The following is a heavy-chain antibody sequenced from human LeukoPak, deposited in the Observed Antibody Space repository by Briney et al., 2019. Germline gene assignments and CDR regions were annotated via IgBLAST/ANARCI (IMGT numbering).Heavy chain of an antibody. V-gene: IGHV3-21*01. Sequence: PGGSLRLSSAASGFTFSSYSMNWVRQAPGKGLEWVSSISSSSSYIYYADSVKARFTISRDNAKNSLDLQMNSLRAEDTAVYYCARDQMVRGGYFDYWGQGTLVTVSS. J-gene: IGHJ4*02. CDR2: ISSSSSYI. CDR3: ARDQMVRGGYFDY. D-gene: IGHD3-10*01. CDR1: GFTFSSYS.